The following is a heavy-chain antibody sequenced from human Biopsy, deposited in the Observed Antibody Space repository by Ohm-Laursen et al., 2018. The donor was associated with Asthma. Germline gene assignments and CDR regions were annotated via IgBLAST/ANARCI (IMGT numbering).Heavy chain of an antibody. V-gene: IGHV1-24*01. Sequence: SVKVSCKISGYSLTDLSMHWVRQAPGQGLEWMGGHDHEEGGTVNARRFQGRVTMTEDTSTDTAYMELSSLSSDDTAVYYCASDFPKDYVRYDFQFWGQGTLVTVSS. CDR2: HDHEEGGT. CDR1: GYSLTDLS. J-gene: IGHJ4*02. D-gene: IGHD4-17*01. CDR3: ASDFPKDYVRYDFQF.